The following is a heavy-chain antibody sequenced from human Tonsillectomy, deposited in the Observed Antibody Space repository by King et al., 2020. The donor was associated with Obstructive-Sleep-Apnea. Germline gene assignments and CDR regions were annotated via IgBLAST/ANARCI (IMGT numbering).Heavy chain of an antibody. CDR1: GGSFSGYY. CDR2: INHSGST. V-gene: IGHV4-34*01. Sequence: VQLQQWGAGLLKPSETLSLTCAVYGGSFSGYYWSWIRQPPGKGLEWIGEINHSGSTNYNPSLKSRVTISLDTSKNPFSLELSSVTAADTAVYYCARGGWGSSWPFDYWGQGTLVTVSS. CDR3: ARGGWGSSWPFDY. J-gene: IGHJ4*02. D-gene: IGHD6-13*01.